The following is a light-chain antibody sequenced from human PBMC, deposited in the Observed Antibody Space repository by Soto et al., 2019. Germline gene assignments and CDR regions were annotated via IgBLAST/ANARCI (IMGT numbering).Light chain of an antibody. CDR1: IIGSKS. V-gene: IGLV3-21*04. Sequence: SYELTQPPSVSVAPGKTARITCGGNIIGSKSVHWYQQKPGQAPVLVIYYDSDRPSGIPERFSGSNSGNTATLTISRVEAGDEADYYCQVWDSSSDKVFGGGTKLTVL. CDR2: YDS. J-gene: IGLJ2*01. CDR3: QVWDSSSDKV.